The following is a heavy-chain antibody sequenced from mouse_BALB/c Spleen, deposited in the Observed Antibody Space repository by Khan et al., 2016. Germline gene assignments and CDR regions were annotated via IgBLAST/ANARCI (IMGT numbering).Heavy chain of an antibody. Sequence: QVQLQQSGAELAKPGASVKMSCKASGYTFTDYWMHWVKQRPGQGLEWIGYINPNTGYTEYNQKFKDQATLTADKSSSTAYMQLSSLTSEDAAVYYCASWSYYYGSSYYCFAYWGQGTLVTVSA. CDR3: ASWSYYYGSSYYCFAY. J-gene: IGHJ3*01. CDR1: GYTFTDYW. V-gene: IGHV1-7*01. CDR2: INPNTGYT. D-gene: IGHD1-1*01.